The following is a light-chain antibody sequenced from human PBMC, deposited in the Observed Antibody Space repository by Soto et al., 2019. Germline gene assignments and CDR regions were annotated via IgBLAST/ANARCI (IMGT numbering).Light chain of an antibody. J-gene: IGKJ1*01. V-gene: IGKV3-11*01. CDR2: DAS. CDR1: QSVSSY. Sequence: EIVLTQSPATLSVSAAERATLSGRASQSVSSYLAWYQQKPGQAPRLLIYDASNRATGIPARFSGSGSGTDFTLTISSLEPEDFAVYYCQQRSNWPGTFGQGTKV. CDR3: QQRSNWPGT.